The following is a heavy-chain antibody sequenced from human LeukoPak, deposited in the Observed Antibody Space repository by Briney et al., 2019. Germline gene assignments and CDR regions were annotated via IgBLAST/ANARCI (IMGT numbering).Heavy chain of an antibody. J-gene: IGHJ3*02. CDR2: IYYSGST. CDR1: GGSISSGDYY. V-gene: IGHV4-30-4*01. D-gene: IGHD1-26*01. Sequence: SQTLSLTCTVSGGSISSGDYYWSWIRQPPGKGLEWIGYIYYSGSTYYNPSLKSRVTISVDTSKNQFSLKLNSVTAADTAVYYCARGGGWELLGVFAFDIWGQGTMVTVSS. CDR3: ARGGGWELLGVFAFDI.